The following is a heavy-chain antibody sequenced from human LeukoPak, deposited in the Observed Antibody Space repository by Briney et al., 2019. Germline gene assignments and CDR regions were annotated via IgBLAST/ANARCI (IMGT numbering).Heavy chain of an antibody. D-gene: IGHD3-22*01. CDR2: ISSSSSYI. Sequence: GGSLRLSCAASGFTFSSYSMNWVRQAPGKGLEWVSSISSSSSYIYYADSVKGRFTISRDNAKNSLYLQMNSLRAEDTAVYYCARISHSSGYYFDYWGQGTLVTASS. V-gene: IGHV3-21*01. CDR1: GFTFSSYS. J-gene: IGHJ4*02. CDR3: ARISHSSGYYFDY.